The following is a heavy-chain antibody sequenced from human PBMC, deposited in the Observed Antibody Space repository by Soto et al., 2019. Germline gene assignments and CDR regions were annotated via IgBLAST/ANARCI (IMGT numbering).Heavy chain of an antibody. CDR1: GGSISSGGYS. CDR2: IYHSGST. V-gene: IGHV4-30-2*01. Sequence: QLQLQESGSGLVKPSQTLSLTCAVSGGSISSGGYSWSWIRQPPGKGLEWIGYIYHSGSTYYNPSLKSRVTISVDRSKNQFSLKLSSGTAADRAVYYCASGRGAGKGGNWFDPWGQGTLVTVSS. CDR3: ASGRGAGKGGNWFDP. D-gene: IGHD3-10*01. J-gene: IGHJ5*02.